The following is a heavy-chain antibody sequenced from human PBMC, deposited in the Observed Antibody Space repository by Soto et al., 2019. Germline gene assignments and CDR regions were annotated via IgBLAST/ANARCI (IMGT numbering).Heavy chain of an antibody. V-gene: IGHV4-39*07. J-gene: IGHJ6*02. CDR3: ARVSGSYYYGMDV. CDR2: IYHSGST. D-gene: IGHD1-26*01. CDR1: GGSISSSSYY. Sequence: SETLSLTCTVSGGSISSSSYYWGWIRQPPGKGLEWIGSIYHSGSTNYNPSLKSRVTISVDKSKNQFSLKLSSVTAADTAVYYCARVSGSYYYGMDVWGQGTTVTVS.